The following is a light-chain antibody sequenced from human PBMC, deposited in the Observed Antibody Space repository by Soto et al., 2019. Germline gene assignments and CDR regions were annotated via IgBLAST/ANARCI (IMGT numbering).Light chain of an antibody. CDR1: QSVSSN. V-gene: IGKV3-15*01. J-gene: IGKJ1*01. CDR3: QMYTSARWT. CDR2: AAS. Sequence: EIVMTQPPATLSVSPRERATLSCRASQSVSSNLAWYQQKPGQAPRILIFAASTLHSGVPSRFSGSGSGTDFTLTISSLQPEDVATYYCQMYTSARWTFGQGTKVDI.